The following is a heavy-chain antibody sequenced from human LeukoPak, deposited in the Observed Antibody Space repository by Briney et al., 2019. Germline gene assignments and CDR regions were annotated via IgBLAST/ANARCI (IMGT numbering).Heavy chain of an antibody. CDR2: INPNSGGT. V-gene: IGHV1-2*02. CDR1: GYTFTGYY. Sequence: ASVKVSCKASGYTFTGYYMHWVRQAPGQGLEWMGWINPNSGGTNYAQKLQGRGTMTRDTSISTAYMELSRLRSDDTAVYYCARARSLYGDLTPGHYYYYYMDVWGKGTTVTVSS. D-gene: IGHD4-17*01. J-gene: IGHJ6*03. CDR3: ARARSLYGDLTPGHYYYYYMDV.